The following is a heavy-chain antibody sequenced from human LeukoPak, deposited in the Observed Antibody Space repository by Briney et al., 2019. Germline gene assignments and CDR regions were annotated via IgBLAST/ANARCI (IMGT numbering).Heavy chain of an antibody. CDR2: ISSSSTYI. CDR3: ARDGYNYG. J-gene: IGHJ4*02. V-gene: IGHV3-21*01. CDR1: GFTLNNYN. D-gene: IGHD5-24*01. Sequence: GGSLRLSCAASGFTLNNYNMNWVRQAPGKGLEWVSFISSSSTYIYYADSVKGRFTISRNNAKNSLYLQMNSLRADDTAVYYCARDGYNYGWGQGTLVTVSS.